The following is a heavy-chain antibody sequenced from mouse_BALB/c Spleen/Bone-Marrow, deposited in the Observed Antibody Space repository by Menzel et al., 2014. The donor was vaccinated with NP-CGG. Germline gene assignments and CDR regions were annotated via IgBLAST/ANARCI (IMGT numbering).Heavy chain of an antibody. Sequence: DVKLQESGPGLVKPSQSLSLTCTVTGYSITSDYAWNWIRQFPGNKLEWMGYISYSDITSYNPSLKSRISITRNTSKNQFFLQLNSVTPEDTATYYCARSAGSSRDWYFDVWGAGTTVTVSS. V-gene: IGHV3-2*02. J-gene: IGHJ1*01. CDR3: ARSAGSSRDWYFDV. CDR2: ISYSDIT. CDR1: GYSITSDYA. D-gene: IGHD1-1*01.